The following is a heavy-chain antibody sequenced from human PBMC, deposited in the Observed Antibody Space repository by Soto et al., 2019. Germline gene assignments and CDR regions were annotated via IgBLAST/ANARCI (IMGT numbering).Heavy chain of an antibody. CDR2: IYSGGST. Sequence: EVQLVESGGGLVQPGGSLRLSWAAAGVTVSSNYMSWVRQAPGKGVEWVSVIYSGGSTYYADSVKGRFTISRENSKNTLYLQMNSLRAEDTAVYYCARDFYYHGSGTMGGYFDYWGQGTLVTVSS. CDR3: ARDFYYHGSGTMGGYFDY. V-gene: IGHV3-66*01. CDR1: GVTVSSNY. D-gene: IGHD3-10*01. J-gene: IGHJ4*02.